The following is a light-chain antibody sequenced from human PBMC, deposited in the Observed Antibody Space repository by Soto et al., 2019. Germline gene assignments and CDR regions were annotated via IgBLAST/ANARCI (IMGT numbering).Light chain of an antibody. J-gene: IGLJ2*01. V-gene: IGLV2-23*02. CDR1: SSDVGTYNL. CDR3: CSYAGSDTFL. Sequence: QSVLTQPASVSGSPGQSITISCTGTSSDVGTYNLVSWHQHHPGKAPKLMIYEVNKRPSGVSNRFSGSKSDNTASLTISGLQAEDEADYYCCSYAGSDTFLFGGGTKLTVL. CDR2: EVN.